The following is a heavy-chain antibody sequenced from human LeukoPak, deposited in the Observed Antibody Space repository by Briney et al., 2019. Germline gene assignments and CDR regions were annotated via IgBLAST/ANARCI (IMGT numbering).Heavy chain of an antibody. D-gene: IGHD3-10*01. CDR3: ARDRHGSGVFDY. V-gene: IGHV3-30*04. J-gene: IGHJ4*02. CDR2: ISYDGSNK. Sequence: GGALRLSCAASRFTFSSYAMHWVRQPPGKGLEWVAVISYDGSNKYYADSVRGRFTISRDNSKNTLYVEMNSLRAEDTAVYYGARDRHGSGVFDYWGQGTLVSASS. CDR1: RFTFSSYA.